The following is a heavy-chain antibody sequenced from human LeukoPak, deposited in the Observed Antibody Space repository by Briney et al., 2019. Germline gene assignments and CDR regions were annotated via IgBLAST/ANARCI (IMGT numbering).Heavy chain of an antibody. CDR1: GFTFSSYE. CDR2: ISGSGRNI. D-gene: IGHD6-19*01. CDR3: AKDLSRIAVAGTPYYYYGMDV. V-gene: IGHV3-48*03. Sequence: GGSLRLSCAASGFTFSSYEMNWVRQAPGKGLEWVSYISGSGRNIYYADSVKGRFTISRDNPKNTLYLQMNSLRAEDTAVYYCAKDLSRIAVAGTPYYYYGMDVWGQGTTVTVSS. J-gene: IGHJ6*02.